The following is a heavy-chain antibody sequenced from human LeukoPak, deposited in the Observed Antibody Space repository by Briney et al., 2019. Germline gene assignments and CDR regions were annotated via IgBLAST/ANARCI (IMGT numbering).Heavy chain of an antibody. CDR3: AHVKYCVTTSCSLNWFDP. CDR2: IPWDDDQ. D-gene: IGHD2-2*01. CDR1: GFSLTTSGVG. V-gene: IGHV2-5*02. Sequence: SAPTLAHPTEILTLTCTFAGFSLTTSGVGVGWVRQPQGNALEWVYLIPWDDDQRHSPSLRSRLTITKDTSKNQGVLTITNMDPGDTGTYYCAHVKYCVTTSCSLNWFDPWGQGTLVTVSS. J-gene: IGHJ5*02.